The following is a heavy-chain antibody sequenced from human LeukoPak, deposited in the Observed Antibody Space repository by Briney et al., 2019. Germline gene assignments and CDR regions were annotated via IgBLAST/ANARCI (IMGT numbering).Heavy chain of an antibody. V-gene: IGHV3-21*01. Sequence: GGSLRLSCAASGFTFSSYSMNWVRQAPGKGLEWVSSISSSSSYIYYADSVKGRFTISRDNAKNSLYLQMNSLRAEDTAVYYCARNGRARYYYGSGSSQHYYYYYMDVWGKGTTVTVSS. CDR3: ARNGRARYYYGSGSSQHYYYYYMDV. CDR1: GFTFSSYS. CDR2: ISSSSSYI. J-gene: IGHJ6*03. D-gene: IGHD3-10*01.